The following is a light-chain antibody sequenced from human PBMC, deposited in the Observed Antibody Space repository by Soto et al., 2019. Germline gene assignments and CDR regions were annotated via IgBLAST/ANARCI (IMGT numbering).Light chain of an antibody. CDR2: AAS. J-gene: IGKJ5*01. CDR3: QQYFDYPVT. V-gene: IGKV1-16*02. Sequence: DLQLTQSPSSLSASVGDRVTITCRASQNIDHSLAWYQQKAGKVPKALIYAASNLQSGVPSKFSGSGSGTEFTLTVTSLQPEDFATYYCQQYFDYPVTFGQGTRLEIK. CDR1: QNIDHS.